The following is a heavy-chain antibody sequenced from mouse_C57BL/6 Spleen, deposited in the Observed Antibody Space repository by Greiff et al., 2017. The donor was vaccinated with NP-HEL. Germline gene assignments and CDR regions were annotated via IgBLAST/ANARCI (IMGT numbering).Heavy chain of an antibody. J-gene: IGHJ4*01. CDR2: TFYSGIT. CDR3: ARAYYYGRDYAMDY. D-gene: IGHD1-1*01. CDR1: GFSINSDCY. V-gene: IGHV3-3*01. Sequence: EVRLVESGPSLVRPSQTLSLTCTVTGFSINSDCYWIWIRQFPGNKLEYIGYTFYSGITYYNPSLESRTYITRDTSKNQFSLKLSSVTTEDTATYYCARAYYYGRDYAMDYWGQGTSVTVSS.